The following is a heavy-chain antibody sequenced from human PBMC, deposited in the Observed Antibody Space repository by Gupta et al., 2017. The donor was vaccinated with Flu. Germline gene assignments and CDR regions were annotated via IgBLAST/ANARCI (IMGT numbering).Heavy chain of an antibody. CDR2: IASDGSHK. CDR1: GLAFSSYG. CDR3: AKDGPWTASCPYYCYYMDV. Sequence: QLVESGGGVVEFGTCLRLSCAASGLAFSSYGTQGYRTAPGKGLECVADIASDGSHKDYAASVRGRFTISRDNSKNTLSLEMDSLRVEETAVYYCAKDGPWTASCPYYCYYMDVWGKGTTVTVSS. V-gene: IGHV3-30*18. J-gene: IGHJ6*03. D-gene: IGHD2-2*01.